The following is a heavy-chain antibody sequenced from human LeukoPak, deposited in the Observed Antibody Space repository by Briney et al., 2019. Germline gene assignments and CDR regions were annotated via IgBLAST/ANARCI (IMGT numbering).Heavy chain of an antibody. D-gene: IGHD1-1*01. CDR2: LYSAGST. V-gene: IGHV3-NL1*01. CDR3: ARWTSFHTFDI. Sequence: GGSLRLSCAASGFTFSSYGMHWVRQAPGKGLEWLSPLYSAGSTNFADSVKGRFSIPRDNSKNTLYLQMSSLRAEDTAVYYCARWTSFHTFDIWGQGTMVTVSS. J-gene: IGHJ3*02. CDR1: GFTFSSYG.